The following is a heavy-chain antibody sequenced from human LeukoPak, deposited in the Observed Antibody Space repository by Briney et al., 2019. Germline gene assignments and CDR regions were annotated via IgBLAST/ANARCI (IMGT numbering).Heavy chain of an antibody. CDR2: INHSGST. D-gene: IGHD2-2*01. CDR3: ARGFPAATLEFDY. CDR1: GGSFSGYY. V-gene: IGHV4-34*01. Sequence: SETLSLTCAVYGGSFSGYYWSWIRKPPGKGLEWIGEINHSGSTNYNPSLKSRVTISVDKSKNQFSLKLSSVTAADTAVYYCARGFPAATLEFDYWGQGTLVTVSS. J-gene: IGHJ4*02.